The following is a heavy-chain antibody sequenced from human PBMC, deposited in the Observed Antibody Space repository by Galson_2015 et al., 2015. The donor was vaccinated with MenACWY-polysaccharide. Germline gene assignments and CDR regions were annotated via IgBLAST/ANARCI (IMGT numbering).Heavy chain of an antibody. CDR3: AAGYFRYAY. D-gene: IGHD2-15*01. J-gene: IGHJ4*02. Sequence: SLRLSCADSGFSFSSYAINWVRQAPGKGLEWVAGISSSGGSTQFAGSVKGRFTISRDNSKNTVYLQMNSLRAEDTAVYYCAAGYFRYAYWGQGTPVTVSS. CDR2: ISSSGGST. CDR1: GFSFSSYA. V-gene: IGHV3-23*01.